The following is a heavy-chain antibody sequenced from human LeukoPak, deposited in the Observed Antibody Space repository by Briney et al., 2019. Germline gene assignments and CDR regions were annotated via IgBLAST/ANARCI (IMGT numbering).Heavy chain of an antibody. CDR2: ISSASGSI. Sequence: PSETLSLTCTVSGGSVSSSGYYWGWVRQAPGKGLEWVSYISSASGSIYYADSVKDRFTISRDNAKNSLFLQMNSLRAEDTAVYYCARLPAYCSSTSCYYDYWGQGTLVTVSS. V-gene: IGHV3-48*04. CDR1: GGSVSSSG. J-gene: IGHJ4*02. CDR3: ARLPAYCSSTSCYYDY. D-gene: IGHD2-2*01.